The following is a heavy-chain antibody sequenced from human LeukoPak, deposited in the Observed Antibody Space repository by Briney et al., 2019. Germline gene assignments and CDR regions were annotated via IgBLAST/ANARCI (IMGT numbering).Heavy chain of an antibody. CDR1: GFTFGDYA. J-gene: IGHJ6*03. CDR3: ARERGEWEPLLRYQYYYMDV. CDR2: ITTSSGTT. V-gene: IGHV3-48*01. Sequence: GGSLRLSCTASGFTFGDYAMSWVRQAPGKGLEWVSYITTSSGTTYYADSVKGRFTISRDNAKNSLYLQMNSLRAEDTAVYYCARERGEWEPLLRYQYYYMDVWGKGTTVTVSS. D-gene: IGHD1-26*01.